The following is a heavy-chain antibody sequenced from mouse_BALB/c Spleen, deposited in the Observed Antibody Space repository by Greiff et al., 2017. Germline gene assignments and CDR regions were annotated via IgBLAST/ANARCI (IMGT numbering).Heavy chain of an antibody. CDR2: IDPENGDT. D-gene: IGHD1-1*01. J-gene: IGHJ2*01. CDR3: NAGYYGSSSYFDY. CDR1: GYTFTDYW. Sequence: VQLQQPGAELVMPGASVKMSCKASGYTFTDYWMHWVKQRPGQGLEWIGWIDPENGDTEYAPKFQGKATMTADTSSNTAYLQLSSLTSEDTAVYYCNAGYYGSSSYFDYWGQGTTLTVSS. V-gene: IGHV14-4*02.